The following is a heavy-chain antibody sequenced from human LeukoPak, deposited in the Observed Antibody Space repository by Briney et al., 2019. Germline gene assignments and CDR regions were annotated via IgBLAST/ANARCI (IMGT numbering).Heavy chain of an antibody. Sequence: GGSLRLPCAASGFIFSNFVMTWVRQAPGKGLEWVSGISGSGDSTYYTDSVKGRFTISRDNSKNTLYLQMNSLRAEDTAVYYCAKLGYYGSGSYPVGDYWGQGTLVTVSS. CDR3: AKLGYYGSGSYPVGDY. J-gene: IGHJ4*02. V-gene: IGHV3-23*01. CDR1: GFIFSNFV. CDR2: ISGSGDST. D-gene: IGHD3-10*01.